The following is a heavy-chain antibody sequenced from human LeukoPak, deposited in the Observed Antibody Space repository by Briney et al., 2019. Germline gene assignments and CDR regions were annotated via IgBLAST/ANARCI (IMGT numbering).Heavy chain of an antibody. J-gene: IGHJ4*02. D-gene: IGHD4-23*01. CDR3: AKYAPPTTAVTRFFDS. CDR2: ISGGGVTT. V-gene: IGHV3-23*01. CDR1: GFTSIAYA. Sequence: GGSLRLSCVGSGFTSIAYALTWARQAPGKGLEWVSGISGGGVTTYYADSAKGRFTISRDNSKNTLYLQMNSLRADDTAIYYCAKYAPPTTAVTRFFDSWGQGTLVTVSS.